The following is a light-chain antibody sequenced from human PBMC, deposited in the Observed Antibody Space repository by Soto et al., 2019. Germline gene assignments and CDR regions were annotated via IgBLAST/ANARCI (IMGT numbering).Light chain of an antibody. CDR3: HQYGSSPCT. Sequence: EIVLTQSPGTLSLSPGERATLSCRASQSVSSSYLAWYQQKPGQAPRLLIYGASNRPTGIPDRFSGSGSGTDFTLTISRLEPEDFAKYYCHQYGSSPCTFGQGTKLEIK. CDR2: GAS. J-gene: IGKJ2*02. CDR1: QSVSSSY. V-gene: IGKV3-20*01.